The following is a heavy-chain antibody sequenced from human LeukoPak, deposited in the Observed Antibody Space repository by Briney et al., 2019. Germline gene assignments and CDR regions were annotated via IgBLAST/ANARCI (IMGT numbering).Heavy chain of an antibody. CDR3: VGEYHVLDY. V-gene: IGHV3-48*01. CDR2: ISSSSSTI. Sequence: PGGSLRLSCAASGFTFSSYEMNWVRQAPGKGLEWVSYISSSSSTIYYADSVKGRFTISRDNAKNSLYLQMNSLRAEDTAVYYCVGEYHVLDYWGQGTLVTVSS. J-gene: IGHJ4*02. D-gene: IGHD1-14*01. CDR1: GFTFSSYE.